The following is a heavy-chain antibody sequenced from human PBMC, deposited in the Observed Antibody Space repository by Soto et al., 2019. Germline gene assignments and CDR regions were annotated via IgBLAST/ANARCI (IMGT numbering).Heavy chain of an antibody. CDR1: GFDFNNYW. V-gene: IGHV3-74*03. D-gene: IGHD4-17*01. J-gene: IGHJ5*02. Sequence: EVQLVESGGGLVQPGGSLRLSCGASGFDFNNYWMHWVRQDPGKGLVWVSRINGDGSDTKYADSVKGRFTISRDNAKKTVYLQMNRLRAEDTDVYYCAGEQTTGDWFDAWGQGTLVTVSS. CDR3: AGEQTTGDWFDA. CDR2: INGDGSDT.